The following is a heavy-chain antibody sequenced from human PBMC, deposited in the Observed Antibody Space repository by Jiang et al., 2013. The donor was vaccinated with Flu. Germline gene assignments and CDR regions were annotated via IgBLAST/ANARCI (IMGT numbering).Heavy chain of an antibody. Sequence: GAEVKKPGESLRISCKGSGYSFTSYWISWVRQMPGKGLEWMGRIDPSDSYTNYSPSFQGHVTISADKSISTAYLQWSSLKASDTAMYYCARPDFSKRSDYYYYYGMDVWGKGTTVTVSS. J-gene: IGHJ6*04. CDR2: IDPSDSYT. D-gene: IGHD3-3*02. V-gene: IGHV5-10-1*01. CDR3: ARPDFSKRSDYYYYYGMDV. CDR1: GYSFTSYW.